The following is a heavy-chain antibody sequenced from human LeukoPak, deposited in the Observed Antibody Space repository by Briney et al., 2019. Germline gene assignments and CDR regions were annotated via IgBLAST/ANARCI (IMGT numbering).Heavy chain of an antibody. CDR1: GYTFTNFG. CDR3: ARWGSSRTSCFSYSCWYMDV. V-gene: IGHV1-18*01. Sequence: ASVKVSCKASGYTFTNFGVAWVRQAPGQGLEWMGWISANTGNRNYAQKFQDRVTMTTDTSTTTAYTELRSLRSDDTAVYYCARWGSSRTSCFSYSCWYMDVWGEGTTVTVSS. CDR2: ISANTGNR. D-gene: IGHD2-2*01. J-gene: IGHJ6*03.